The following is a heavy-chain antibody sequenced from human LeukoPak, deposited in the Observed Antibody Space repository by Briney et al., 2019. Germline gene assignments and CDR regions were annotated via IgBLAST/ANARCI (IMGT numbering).Heavy chain of an antibody. V-gene: IGHV3-49*04. CDR1: GFTFGSYA. CDR3: TRDRYDILTGYSFDY. Sequence: GGSLRLSCTASGFTFGSYAMSWVRQAPGKGLEWVGFIRSKAYDGTTEYAASVKGRFTISTDDSKSIAYLQMNSLRAEDTAVYYCTRDRYDILTGYSFDYWGQGTLVTVSS. D-gene: IGHD3-9*01. J-gene: IGHJ4*02. CDR2: IRSKAYDGTT.